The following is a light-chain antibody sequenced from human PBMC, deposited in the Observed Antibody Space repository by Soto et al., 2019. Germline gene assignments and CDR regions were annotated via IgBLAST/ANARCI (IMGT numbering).Light chain of an antibody. CDR3: QSYDSSLSGSV. Sequence: QSVLTQPPSVSGAPGQRVTISCTGSRPNIGAGYDVHWYQQLPGTAPKLLIYGNSNRPSGVPDRFPGSKSGTSASLAITGLQAEDEADYYCQSYDSSLSGSVFGGGTKLTVL. V-gene: IGLV1-40*01. J-gene: IGLJ3*02. CDR1: RPNIGAGYD. CDR2: GNS.